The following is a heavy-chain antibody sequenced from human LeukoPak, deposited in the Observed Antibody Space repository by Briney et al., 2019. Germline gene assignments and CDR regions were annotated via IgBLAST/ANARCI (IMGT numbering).Heavy chain of an antibody. D-gene: IGHD3-22*01. Sequence: ASVKVSCKASGYTFTSYYMHWVRQAPGQGLEWMGIINPSGGSTSYAQKFQGRVTMTRDMSTSTVYMELSSLRSEDTAVYYCARSGDYYDSSGYSLYYFDYWGQGTLVTVSS. J-gene: IGHJ4*02. CDR1: GYTFTSYY. V-gene: IGHV1-46*01. CDR2: INPSGGST. CDR3: ARSGDYYDSSGYSLYYFDY.